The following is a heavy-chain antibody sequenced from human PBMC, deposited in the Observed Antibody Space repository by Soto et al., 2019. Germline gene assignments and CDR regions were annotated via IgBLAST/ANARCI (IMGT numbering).Heavy chain of an antibody. V-gene: IGHV3-23*01. D-gene: IGHD6-19*01. CDR3: VKDGWEN. CDR1: GFNFAGYT. CDR2: IKNYGEST. J-gene: IGHJ4*02. Sequence: EVHLLESGGGLAQPGGSLRLSCAASGFNFAGYTMSWVRQAPGTGLEWVSAIKNYGESTFYADTVKGRFTISRDNSKNTLFLQVSSLRAEDTALYFCVKDGWENWGQGTLVTVSS.